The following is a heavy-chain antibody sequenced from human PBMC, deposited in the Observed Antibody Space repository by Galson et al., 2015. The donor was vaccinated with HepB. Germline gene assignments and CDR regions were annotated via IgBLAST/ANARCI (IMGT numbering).Heavy chain of an antibody. J-gene: IGHJ2*01. CDR2: ISSSGSTI. V-gene: IGHV3-48*03. Sequence: SLRLSCAASGFTFSSYEMNWVRQAPGKGLEWVSYISSSGSTIYYADSVKGRFTISRDNAKNSLFLQMHSLRAEDTAVYYCATVGRMIVVVDWYFDLWGRGTLVTVSS. D-gene: IGHD3-22*01. CDR1: GFTFSSYE. CDR3: ATVGRMIVVVDWYFDL.